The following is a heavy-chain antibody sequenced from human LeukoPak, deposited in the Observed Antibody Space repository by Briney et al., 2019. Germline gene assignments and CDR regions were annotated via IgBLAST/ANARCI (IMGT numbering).Heavy chain of an antibody. CDR2: IYYSGST. J-gene: IGHJ5*02. V-gene: IGHV4-59*01. Sequence: SETLSLTCTVSGGSISSYYWSWIRQPPGKGLEWIGYIYYSGSTNYNPSLKSRVTISVDTSKNQFSLKLSSVTAADTAVYYCARVTIFGVVNWFDPWGRGTLVTVSS. CDR3: ARVTIFGVVNWFDP. CDR1: GGSISSYY. D-gene: IGHD3-3*01.